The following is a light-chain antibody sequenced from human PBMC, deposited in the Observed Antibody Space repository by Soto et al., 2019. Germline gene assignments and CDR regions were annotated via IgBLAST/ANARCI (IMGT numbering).Light chain of an antibody. CDR3: GTWHTTLSVEWV. CDR2: DDD. V-gene: IGLV1-51*01. CDR1: NRDIGAYNL. Sequence: QSALTQPASVSGSLGQSITISCTGSNRDIGAYNLVSWYQQYPDTAPKLIIYDDDKRPSGIPDRFSGSKSGTSATLDITGLQIGDEADYYCGTWHTTLSVEWVFGGGTKLTVL. J-gene: IGLJ3*02.